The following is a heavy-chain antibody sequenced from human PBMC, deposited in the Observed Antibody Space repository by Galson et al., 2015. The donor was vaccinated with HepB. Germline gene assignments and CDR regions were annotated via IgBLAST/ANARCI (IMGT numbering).Heavy chain of an antibody. CDR3: AEGVPAGGY. Sequence: SLRLSCAASGFTFSSYGMHWVRQAPGKGLEWVAVISYDGSNKYYADSVKGRFTISRDNSKNTLYLQMNSLRAEDTAVYYCAEGVPAGGYWGQGTLVTVSS. V-gene: IGHV3-30*18. CDR1: GFTFSSYG. CDR2: ISYDGSNK. J-gene: IGHJ4*02. D-gene: IGHD2-2*01.